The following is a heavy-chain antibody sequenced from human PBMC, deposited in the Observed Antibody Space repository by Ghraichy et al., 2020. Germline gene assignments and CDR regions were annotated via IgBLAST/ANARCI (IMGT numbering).Heavy chain of an antibody. D-gene: IGHD1-26*01. V-gene: IGHV4-34*01. Sequence: SETLSLTCAVYGGSFSGYYWSWIRQPPGKGLEWIGEINHSGSTNYNPSLKSRVTISVDTSKNQFSLKLSSVTAADTAVYYCARGETAVGATEGNWFDPWGQGTLVTVSS. J-gene: IGHJ5*02. CDR3: ARGETAVGATEGNWFDP. CDR2: INHSGST. CDR1: GGSFSGYY.